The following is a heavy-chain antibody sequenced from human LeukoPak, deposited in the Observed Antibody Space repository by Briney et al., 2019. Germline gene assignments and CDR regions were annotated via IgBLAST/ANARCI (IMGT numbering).Heavy chain of an antibody. CDR3: AKALTGRYFDY. V-gene: IGHV3-9*01. CDR1: GFTFDDYA. Sequence: GGSLRLSCAPSGFTFDDYAMHWVRQAPGKGLEWVSGISWNSGSIGYADSVKGRFTISRDNAKNSLYLQMNSLRAEDTALYYCAKALTGRYFDYWGQGTLVTVSS. J-gene: IGHJ4*02. D-gene: IGHD3-10*01. CDR2: ISWNSGSI.